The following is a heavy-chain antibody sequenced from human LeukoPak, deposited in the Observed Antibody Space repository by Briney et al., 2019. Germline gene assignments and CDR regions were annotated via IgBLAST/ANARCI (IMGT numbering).Heavy chain of an antibody. V-gene: IGHV1-8*03. D-gene: IGHD3-9*01. CDR2: MNPNSGNT. CDR3: ARDQYDILTGYYSYFDY. CDR1: GYTFTSYD. J-gene: IGHJ4*02. Sequence: ASVKVSCKASGYTFTSYDINWVRQATGQGLEWMGWMNPNSGNTGYAQKFQGRVTITRNTSISTAYMELTSLRSEDTAVYYCARDQYDILTGYYSYFDYWGQGTLVTVSS.